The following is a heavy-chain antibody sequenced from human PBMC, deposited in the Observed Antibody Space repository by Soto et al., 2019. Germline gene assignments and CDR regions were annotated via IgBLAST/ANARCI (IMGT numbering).Heavy chain of an antibody. CDR3: ARDVEQQLVQKRSAPLYYYDGMDV. CDR2: IIPIFGTA. V-gene: IGHV1-69*01. Sequence: QVQLVQSGAEVKKPGSSVKVSCKASGGTFSSYAISWVRQAPGQGLEWMGGIIPIFGTANYAQKFQGRVTITADESTSTAYMELSSLRSEDTAVYYCARDVEQQLVQKRSAPLYYYDGMDVWGQGTTVTVSS. D-gene: IGHD6-13*01. CDR1: GGTFSSYA. J-gene: IGHJ6*02.